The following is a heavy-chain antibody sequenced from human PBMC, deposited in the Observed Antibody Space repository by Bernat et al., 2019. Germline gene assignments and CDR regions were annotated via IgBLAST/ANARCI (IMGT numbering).Heavy chain of an antibody. CDR2: IDWDDDK. J-gene: IGHJ3*02. Sequence: QVTLRESGPALVKPTQTLTLTCTFSGFSLSTSGMCVSWIRQPPGKALEWLARIDWDDDKYYSTSLKTRLTISKDTSKNQVVLTMTNMDPVDTATYYCAQTKRDGWYLFASDIWGQGTMVTVSS. D-gene: IGHD6-19*01. CDR3: AQTKRDGWYLFASDI. V-gene: IGHV2-70*15. CDR1: GFSLSTSGMC.